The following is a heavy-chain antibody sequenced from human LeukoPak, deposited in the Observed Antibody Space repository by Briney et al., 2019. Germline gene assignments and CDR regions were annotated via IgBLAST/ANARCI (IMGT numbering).Heavy chain of an antibody. Sequence: TSETLSLTCTVSGGSISSSSYYWGWIRQPPGKGLEWIGSIYYSGSTYYNPSLKSRVTISVDTSKNQFSLKLSSVTAADTAVYYCARAQYSSSWGSYYYYMDVWGKGTTVIVSS. J-gene: IGHJ6*03. V-gene: IGHV4-39*07. CDR2: IYYSGST. CDR3: ARAQYSSSWGSYYYYMDV. D-gene: IGHD6-13*01. CDR1: GGSISSSSYY.